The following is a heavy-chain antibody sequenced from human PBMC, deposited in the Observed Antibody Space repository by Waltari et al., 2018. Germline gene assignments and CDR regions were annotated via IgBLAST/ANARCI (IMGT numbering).Heavy chain of an antibody. CDR1: GFTFSSYA. D-gene: IGHD6-25*01. CDR2: IAYAGSNK. J-gene: IGHJ6*02. CDR3: ARDAGFMDV. V-gene: IGHV3-30*04. Sequence: QVQLVESGGGVVQPGRSLRLSCAASGFTFSSYAMHWVRQALGKGLEWVAVIAYAGSNKYDADSVKGRFTISRDNSKNTLYLQMNSLRAEDTAVYYCARDAGFMDVWGQGTTVTVSS.